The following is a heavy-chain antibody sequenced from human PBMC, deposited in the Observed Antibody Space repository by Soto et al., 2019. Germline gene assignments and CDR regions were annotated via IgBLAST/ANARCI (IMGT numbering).Heavy chain of an antibody. V-gene: IGHV3-30-3*01. Sequence: LRLSCAASGFTFSSYAMHWVRQAPGKGLEWVAVISYDGSNKYYADSVKGRFTISRDNSKNTLYLQMNSLRAEDTAVYYCAREVYSGYDYGAFDIWGQGTMVTVSS. D-gene: IGHD5-12*01. CDR3: AREVYSGYDYGAFDI. CDR2: ISYDGSNK. CDR1: GFTFSSYA. J-gene: IGHJ3*02.